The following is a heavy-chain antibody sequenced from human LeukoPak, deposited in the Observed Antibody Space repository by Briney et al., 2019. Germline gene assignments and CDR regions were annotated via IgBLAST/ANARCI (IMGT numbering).Heavy chain of an antibody. CDR1: GFTFSSYS. CDR2: ISGSGGST. V-gene: IGHV3-23*01. J-gene: IGHJ4*02. D-gene: IGHD4-17*01. Sequence: GGSLRLSCAASGFTFSSYSMSWVRKAPGTGLEWVSGISGSGGSTFYGDSVKGRFTTSRDNSKNSQYPQMNSLRAEDTAVYYSAKDIKAGNGDSSFDDWGQGTLVTVSS. CDR3: AKDIKAGNGDSSFDD.